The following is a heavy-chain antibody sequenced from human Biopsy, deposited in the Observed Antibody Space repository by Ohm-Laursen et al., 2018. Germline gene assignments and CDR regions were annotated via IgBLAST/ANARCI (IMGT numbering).Heavy chain of an antibody. CDR2: IYYTGST. J-gene: IGHJ2*01. D-gene: IGHD1-26*01. CDR3: ARHAPSYSGSYWRYFDL. Sequence: SDTLSLTCTVSGGSISSYYWSWIRQPPGKGLEWSGYIYYTGSTNYNPSLKSRVTISVDTSMNHLSLRLPSVTAADTAVYYCARHAPSYSGSYWRYFDLWGRGTLVTVSS. CDR1: GGSISSYY. V-gene: IGHV4-59*08.